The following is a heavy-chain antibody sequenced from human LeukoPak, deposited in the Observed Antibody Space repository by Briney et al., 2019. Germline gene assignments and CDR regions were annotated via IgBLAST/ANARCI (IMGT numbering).Heavy chain of an antibody. V-gene: IGHV3-53*01. D-gene: IGHD4-17*01. Sequence: PGGSLRLSCVASGFTVSNNYMTWVRQAPGKGLQWVSIIYNGGSPYYADSVKGRFTISRDISKNTIYLQMNGLRAEDTAVYYCAREVLNDYAASWGQGTLVTVSS. CDR1: GFTVSNNY. J-gene: IGHJ5*02. CDR3: AREVLNDYAAS. CDR2: IYNGGSP.